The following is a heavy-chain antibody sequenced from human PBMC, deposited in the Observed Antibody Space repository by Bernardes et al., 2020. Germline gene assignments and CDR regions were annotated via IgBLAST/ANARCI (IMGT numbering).Heavy chain of an antibody. V-gene: IGHV4-59*01. D-gene: IGHD6-19*01. J-gene: IGHJ4*02. Sequence: ETLSLTCTVSGGSISSYYWSWIRQPPGKGLEWIGYIYYSGSTNYNPSLKSRVTISVDTSKNQFSLKLSSVTAADTAVYYCARAVAVAGTRGDFDYWGQGTLVTVSS. CDR3: ARAVAVAGTRGDFDY. CDR1: GGSISSYY. CDR2: IYYSGST.